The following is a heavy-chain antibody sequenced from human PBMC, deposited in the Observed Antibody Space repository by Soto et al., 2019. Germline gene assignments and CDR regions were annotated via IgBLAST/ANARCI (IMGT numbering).Heavy chain of an antibody. CDR2: IYYSGST. CDR1: GGSISSGGYY. CDR3: ARALGRSSSWYRGYWFDP. J-gene: IGHJ5*02. Sequence: KPSETLSLTCTVSGGSISSGGYYWSWIRQHPGKGLEWIGYIYYSGSTYYNPSLKSRVTISVDTSKNQFSLKLSSVTAADTAVYYCARALGRSSSWYRGYWFDPWGQGTLVTVSS. V-gene: IGHV4-31*03. D-gene: IGHD6-13*01.